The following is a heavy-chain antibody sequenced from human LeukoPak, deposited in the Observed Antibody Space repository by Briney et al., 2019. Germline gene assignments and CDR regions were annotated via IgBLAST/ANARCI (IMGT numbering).Heavy chain of an antibody. CDR3: AVVATITYYFDY. Sequence: SSETLSLTCTVSGGSISSGGYYWSWIRQPPGKGLEWIGSIYHSGSTYYNPSLKSRVTISVDTSKNQFSLKLSSVTAADTAVYYCAVVATITYYFDYWGQGTLVTVSS. V-gene: IGHV4-39*07. D-gene: IGHD5-12*01. J-gene: IGHJ4*02. CDR2: IYHSGST. CDR1: GGSISSGGYY.